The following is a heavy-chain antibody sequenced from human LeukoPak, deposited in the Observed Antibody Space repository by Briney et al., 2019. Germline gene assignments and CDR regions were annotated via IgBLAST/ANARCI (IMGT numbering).Heavy chain of an antibody. J-gene: IGHJ4*02. V-gene: IGHV6-1*01. CDR3: VRECRRGSLDS. Sequence: SQTLSLPCAISGGRVSCNSAAWNWISHSPWTGLEWLGRTYYRSKWYYDYPVPVKNRIITNPDTSKNQFSLLLICWTPGDTAVYYCVRECRRGSLDSWGQGTLVTVSS. CDR1: GGRVSCNSAA. D-gene: IGHD1-26*01. CDR2: TYYRSKWYY.